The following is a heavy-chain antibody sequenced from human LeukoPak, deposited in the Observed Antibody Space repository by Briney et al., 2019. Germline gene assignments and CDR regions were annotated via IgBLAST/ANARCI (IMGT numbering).Heavy chain of an antibody. D-gene: IGHD3-16*02. V-gene: IGHV3-21*01. J-gene: IGHJ4*02. CDR3: ARGPYDYVWGSYRRDYFDY. CDR2: ISSSGTYI. Sequence: GGSLRLSCAASGFTFSSHSMNWVRQAPGKGLEWVSSISSSGTYIFYADSVKGRFTVSRDNAKKSLYLQMNSLRAEDTAVYYCARGPYDYVWGSYRRDYFDYWGQGTLVTVSS. CDR1: GFTFSSHS.